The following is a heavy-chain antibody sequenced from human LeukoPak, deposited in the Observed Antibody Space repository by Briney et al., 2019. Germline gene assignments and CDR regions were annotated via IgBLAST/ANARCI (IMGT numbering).Heavy chain of an antibody. J-gene: IGHJ4*02. V-gene: IGHV4-38-2*02. CDR2: IYHSGST. CDR1: GYSISSGYY. CDR3: ARVRIGSRGLYTY. D-gene: IGHD6-19*01. Sequence: PSETLSLTCTVSGYSISSGYYWGWIRQPPGKGLEWIGSIYHSGSTYYNPSLKSRVTISVDTSKNQFSLKLSSVTAADTAVYYCARVRIGSRGLYTYWGQGTLVTVSS.